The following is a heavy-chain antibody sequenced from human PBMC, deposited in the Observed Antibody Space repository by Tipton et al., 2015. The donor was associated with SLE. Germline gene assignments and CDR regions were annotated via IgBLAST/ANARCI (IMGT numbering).Heavy chain of an antibody. Sequence: SLRLSCAASGFAFGDYTMNWVRQAPGKGLEWVSSISSGSSYTYYADSVKGRFTISRGNDKNSLFLEMNSLRSDDTAFYYCAKGGSGWFTGNWYLDLWGRGTLVTISS. J-gene: IGHJ2*01. CDR3: AKGGSGWFTGNWYLDL. CDR2: ISSGSSYT. CDR1: GFAFGDYT. V-gene: IGHV3-21*04. D-gene: IGHD6-19*01.